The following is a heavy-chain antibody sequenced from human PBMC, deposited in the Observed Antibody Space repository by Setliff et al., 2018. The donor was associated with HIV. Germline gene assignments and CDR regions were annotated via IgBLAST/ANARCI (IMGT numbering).Heavy chain of an antibody. V-gene: IGHV4-31*03. CDR1: GGHITNDGYY. Sequence: PSETLSLTCTVSGGHITNDGYYWTWIRQHPEKGLEWIGYIYFNGKTYYNPSLGGRATMSVGTSKNQFSPMLSSVTAADTAVYYCARDMHANINAQDVWGQGTLVTVSS. J-gene: IGHJ1*01. CDR3: ARDMHANINAQDV. CDR2: IYFNGKT. D-gene: IGHD2-8*01.